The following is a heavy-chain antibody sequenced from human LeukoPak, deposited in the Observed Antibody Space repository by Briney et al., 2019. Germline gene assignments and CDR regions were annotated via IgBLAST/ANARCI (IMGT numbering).Heavy chain of an antibody. CDR2: IYYSGST. D-gene: IGHD3-3*01. J-gene: IGHJ5*02. CDR1: GGSISSYY. CDR3: ARHYDFWSGYWYNWFDP. V-gene: IGHV4-59*01. Sequence: SETLSLTCTVSGGSISSYYWSWIRQPPGKGLEWTGYIYYSGSTNYNPSLKSRVTISVDTSKNQFSLKLGSVTAADTAVYYCARHYDFWSGYWYNWFDPWGQGTLVTVSS.